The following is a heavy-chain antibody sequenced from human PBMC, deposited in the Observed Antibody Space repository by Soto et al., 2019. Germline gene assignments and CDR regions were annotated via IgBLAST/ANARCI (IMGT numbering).Heavy chain of an antibody. CDR3: AHRVGATRMYYFDY. CDR2: IYWDDDK. J-gene: IGHJ4*02. D-gene: IGHD1-26*01. CDR1: GFSLSTSGVG. V-gene: IGHV2-5*02. Sequence: QITLKESGPTLVKPTQTLTLTCTFSGFSLSTSGVGVGWIRQPPGKALEWLALIYWDDDKRYSPSLKSRLTITKDTSKTQVVLTMTNMDPVDTATYYCAHRVGATRMYYFDYWGQGTLVTVSS.